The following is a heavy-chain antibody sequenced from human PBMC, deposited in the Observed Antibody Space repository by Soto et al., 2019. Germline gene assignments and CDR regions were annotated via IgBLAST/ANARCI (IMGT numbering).Heavy chain of an antibody. J-gene: IGHJ6*02. V-gene: IGHV3-11*01. D-gene: IGHD6-25*01. CDR3: ARDPGLPSGMDV. Sequence: QAHLVESGGGLVKPGGSLRLSCAGSGFIFSNYYMNWIRQAPGKGLEWIAYITAGGRSVYYADSVKGRFTISRDDAKGSLYLEMNSLTADDTAVYFCARDPGLPSGMDVWGPGTTLVVSS. CDR1: GFIFSNYY. CDR2: ITAGGRSV.